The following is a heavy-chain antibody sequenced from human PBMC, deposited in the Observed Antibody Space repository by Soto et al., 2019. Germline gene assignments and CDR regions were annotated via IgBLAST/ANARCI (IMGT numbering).Heavy chain of an antibody. CDR2: IYYSGST. Sequence: PSETLSLTCTVSGGSISSYYWSWIRQPPGKGLEWIGYIYYSGSTNYNPSLKSRVTISVDTSKNQFSLKLSSVTAADTAVYYCARGDSSSTSCAFDTWGQGTMVTVSS. V-gene: IGHV4-59*01. CDR1: GGSISSYY. CDR3: ARGDSSSTSCAFDT. J-gene: IGHJ3*02. D-gene: IGHD2-2*01.